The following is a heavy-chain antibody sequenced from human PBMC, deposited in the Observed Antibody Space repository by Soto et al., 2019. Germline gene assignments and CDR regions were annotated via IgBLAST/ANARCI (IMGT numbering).Heavy chain of an antibody. CDR3: ARQGTDAEIYTVPYGNWFDP. Sequence: PSETLSLTCTVSGGSISSSSYYWGWIRQPPGKGLEWIGSIYYSGSTYYNPSLKSRVTISVDTSKNQFSLKLSSVTAADTAVYYCARQGTDAEIYTVPYGNWFDPWGQGTLVTVSS. CDR2: IYYSGST. J-gene: IGHJ5*02. D-gene: IGHD4-17*01. V-gene: IGHV4-39*01. CDR1: GGSISSSSYY.